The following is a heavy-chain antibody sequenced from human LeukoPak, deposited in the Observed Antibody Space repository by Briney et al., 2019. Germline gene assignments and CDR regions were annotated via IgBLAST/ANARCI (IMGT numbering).Heavy chain of an antibody. D-gene: IGHD3-10*01. V-gene: IGHV3-21*01. CDR2: ISSSSSYI. J-gene: IGHJ5*02. CDR3: AREGANYYGSGSQTYNWFDP. Sequence: GGSLRLSCAASGFTFSSYSMNWVRQAPGKGLEWVSSISSSSSYIYYADSVKGRFTISRDNAKNSLYLQMNSLRAEDTAVYYCAREGANYYGSGSQTYNWFDPWGQGTLVTVSS. CDR1: GFTFSSYS.